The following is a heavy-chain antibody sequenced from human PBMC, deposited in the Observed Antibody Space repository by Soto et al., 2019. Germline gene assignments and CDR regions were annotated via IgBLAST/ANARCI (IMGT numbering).Heavy chain of an antibody. CDR1: GGSFSGYY. CDR3: ARQYYDFWSGHAGYYYYGMDV. J-gene: IGHJ6*02. D-gene: IGHD3-3*01. Sequence: LSLTCAVYGGSFSGYYWSWIRQPPGKGLEWIGEINHSGSTNYNPSLKSRVTISVDTSKNQFSLKLSSVTAADTAVYYCARQYYDFWSGHAGYYYYGMDVWGQGTTVTVSS. CDR2: INHSGST. V-gene: IGHV4-34*01.